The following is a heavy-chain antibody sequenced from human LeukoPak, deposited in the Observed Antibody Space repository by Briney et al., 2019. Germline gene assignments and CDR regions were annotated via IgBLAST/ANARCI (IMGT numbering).Heavy chain of an antibody. CDR1: GDTLTELS. CDR3: ATAGIVLDTGAEFLLH. CDR2: FDPEEGET. V-gene: IGHV1-24*01. J-gene: IGHJ1*01. Sequence: GASVKVSCKLSGDTLTELSMHWVRQSPGKGLEWMGGFDPEEGETIYAQRFQGRVTVTEDTVTDTAHMELSSLTSEDTAVYYCATAGIVLDTGAEFLLHWGQGTLVTVSS. D-gene: IGHD2-8*01.